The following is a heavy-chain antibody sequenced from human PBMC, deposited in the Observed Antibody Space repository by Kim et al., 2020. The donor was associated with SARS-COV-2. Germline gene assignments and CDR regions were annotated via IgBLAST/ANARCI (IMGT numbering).Heavy chain of an antibody. CDR3: ARGYSNQGSYYDSSGYCFDY. D-gene: IGHD3-22*01. J-gene: IGHJ4*02. V-gene: IGHV1-69*13. CDR2: IIPIFGTA. CDR1: GGTFSSYA. Sequence: SVKISCKASGGTFSSYAISWVRQAPGQGLEWMGGIIPIFGTANYAQKFQGRVTITADESTNTAYMELSSLRSEDTAVYYCARGYSNQGSYYDSSGYCFDYWGQGTLVTVSS.